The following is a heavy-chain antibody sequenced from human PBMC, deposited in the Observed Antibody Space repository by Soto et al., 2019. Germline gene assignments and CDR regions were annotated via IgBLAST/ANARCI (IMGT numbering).Heavy chain of an antibody. CDR1: GFTFSSYA. CDR2: ISYDGSNK. J-gene: IGHJ4*02. V-gene: IGHV3-30-3*01. CDR3: ARVNYAWGSYLDY. Sequence: PGGSLRLSCAASGFTFSSYAMHWVRQAPGKGLEWVAVISYDGSNKYYADSVKGRFTISRDNSKNTLYLQMNSLRAEDTAVYYCARVNYAWGSYLDYWGQGTLVTVSS. D-gene: IGHD3-16*01.